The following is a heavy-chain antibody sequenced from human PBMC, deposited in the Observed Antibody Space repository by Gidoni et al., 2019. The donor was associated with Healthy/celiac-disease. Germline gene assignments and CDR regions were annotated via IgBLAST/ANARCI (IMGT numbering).Heavy chain of an antibody. J-gene: IGHJ5*02. CDR1: GFTFSSYW. D-gene: IGHD3-10*01. V-gene: IGHV3-7*03. CDR2: IKQDGSEK. Sequence: EVQLVESGGGLVQPGGSLRLSCAASGFTFSSYWMSWVRQAPGKGLEWLANIKQDGSEKYYVDSGKCRFTISRDNAKNSLYLQMNSLRAEDTAVYYCARDITVRWFGELLGNPIRSWFDPWGQGTLVTVSS. CDR3: ARDITVRWFGELLGNPIRSWFDP.